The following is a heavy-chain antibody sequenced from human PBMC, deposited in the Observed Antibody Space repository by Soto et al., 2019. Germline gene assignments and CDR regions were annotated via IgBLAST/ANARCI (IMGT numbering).Heavy chain of an antibody. CDR1: GGSFSGYY. Sequence: QVQLQQWGAGLLKPSETLSLTCAVYGGSFSGYYWSWIRQPPGKGLEWIGEINHSGSTNYNPSLKSRVTISVDTSKNQFSLELSSVTAADPAVYYCARGKGADPWGQGTLVTVSS. J-gene: IGHJ5*02. D-gene: IGHD1-26*01. V-gene: IGHV4-34*01. CDR3: ARGKGADP. CDR2: INHSGST.